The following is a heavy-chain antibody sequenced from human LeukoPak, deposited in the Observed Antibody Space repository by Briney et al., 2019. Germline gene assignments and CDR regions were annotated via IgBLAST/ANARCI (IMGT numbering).Heavy chain of an antibody. D-gene: IGHD5-12*01. CDR2: IKSKTDGGTT. J-gene: IGHJ6*02. CDR3: TTSGYDYYYGMDV. CDR1: GFTFSNAR. V-gene: IGHV3-15*01. Sequence: GGSLRLSCAASGFTFSNARMSWVRQAPGKGLEWVGRIKSKTDGGTTDYAAPVKGRFTISRDDSKNTLYLQMNSLKTEDTAVYYCTTSGYDYYYGMDVWGQGTTVTVSS.